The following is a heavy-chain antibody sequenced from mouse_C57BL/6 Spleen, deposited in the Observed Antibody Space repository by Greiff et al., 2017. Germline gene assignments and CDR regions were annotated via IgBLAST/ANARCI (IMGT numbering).Heavy chain of an antibody. V-gene: IGHV1-80*01. Sequence: QVQLKESGAELVKPGASVKISCKASGYAFSSYWMNWVKQRPGKGLEWIGQIYPGDGDTNYNGKFKGKATLTADKSSSTAHMQLSSLTSEDSAVCFCARGATYYYGDYWGQGTTLTVSS. CDR2: IYPGDGDT. CDR1: GYAFSSYW. J-gene: IGHJ2*01. D-gene: IGHD2-10*01. CDR3: ARGATYYYGDY.